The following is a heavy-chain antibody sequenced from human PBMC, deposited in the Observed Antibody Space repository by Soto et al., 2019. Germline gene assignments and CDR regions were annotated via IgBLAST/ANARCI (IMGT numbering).Heavy chain of an antibody. Sequence: SETLSLTCTVSGGSISSYYWSWIRQPPGKGLEWIGYIYYSGSTNYNPSLKSRVTISVDTSKNQFSLKLSSVTAADTAVYYCARSMTTNWGVVGAFDIWGQGTMVTVSS. D-gene: IGHD7-27*01. J-gene: IGHJ3*02. CDR1: GGSISSYY. CDR3: ARSMTTNWGVVGAFDI. V-gene: IGHV4-59*01. CDR2: IYYSGST.